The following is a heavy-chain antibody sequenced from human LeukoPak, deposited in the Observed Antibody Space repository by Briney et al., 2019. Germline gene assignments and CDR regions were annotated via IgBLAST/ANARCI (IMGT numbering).Heavy chain of an antibody. CDR3: AKDMGPLLWFGELFGDY. D-gene: IGHD3-10*01. CDR1: GFTFSSYA. CDR2: ISGSGGST. V-gene: IGHV3-23*01. Sequence: PGGSLRLSCAASGFTFSSYAMSWVRQAPGKGLEWVSAISGSGGSTYYADSVKGRFTISRDNSKSTLYLQMNSLRAEDTAVYYSAKDMGPLLWFGELFGDYWGQGTLVTVSS. J-gene: IGHJ4*02.